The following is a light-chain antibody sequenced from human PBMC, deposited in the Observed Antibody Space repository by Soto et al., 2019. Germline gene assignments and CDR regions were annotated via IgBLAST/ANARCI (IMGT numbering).Light chain of an antibody. Sequence: QSALTQPPSASGSPGQSVTISCTGTSSDLGGYDEVSWYQQHPGKAPKLMIYEVSKRPSGVPDRFSGSKSGNTASLTVSGLQAEDEADYYCSSYGGSNNLVFGGGTKLTVL. CDR1: SSDLGGYDE. J-gene: IGLJ2*01. CDR2: EVS. V-gene: IGLV2-8*01. CDR3: SSYGGSNNLV.